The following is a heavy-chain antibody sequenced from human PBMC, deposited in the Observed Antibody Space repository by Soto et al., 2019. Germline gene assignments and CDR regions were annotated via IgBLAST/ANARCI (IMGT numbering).Heavy chain of an antibody. Sequence: SVKVSCKASGGTFSAYTISWVRQAPGQGLEWMGRIIPTLPLANYAQTFRGRLTITADKSTNTLYLQMNSLRAEDTAVYYCAKDRYDILTGSHYFDYWGQGTLVTVSS. CDR3: AKDRYDILTGSHYFDY. D-gene: IGHD3-9*01. CDR2: IIPTLPLA. J-gene: IGHJ4*02. V-gene: IGHV1-69*04. CDR1: GGTFSAYT.